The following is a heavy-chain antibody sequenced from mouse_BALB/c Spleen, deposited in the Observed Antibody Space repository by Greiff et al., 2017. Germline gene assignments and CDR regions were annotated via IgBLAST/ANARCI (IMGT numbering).Heavy chain of an antibody. J-gene: IGHJ2*01. Sequence: VQLKQSGPELVKPGASVKISCKASGYTFTDYNMHWVKQSHGKSLEWIGYIYPYNGGTGYNQKFKSKATLTVDNSSSTAYMELRSLTSEDSAVYYCARPTMITGYYFDYWGQGTTLTVSS. CDR2: IYPYNGGT. CDR1: GYTFTDYN. D-gene: IGHD2-4*01. CDR3: ARPTMITGYYFDY. V-gene: IGHV1S29*02.